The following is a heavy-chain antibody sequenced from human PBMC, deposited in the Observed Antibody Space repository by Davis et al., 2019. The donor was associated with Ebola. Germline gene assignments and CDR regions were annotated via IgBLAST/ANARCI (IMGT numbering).Heavy chain of an antibody. J-gene: IGHJ4*02. CDR1: GGTFSSYT. CDR2: IIPILGIA. Sequence: SVKVSCKASGGTFSSYTISWVRQAPGQGLEWMGRIIPILGIANYAQKFQGRVTITADKSTSTAYMELSSLISEDTAVYYCAHLGPQRYCSGGGCHGYLDYWGQGTLVIVS. D-gene: IGHD2-15*01. V-gene: IGHV1-69*02. CDR3: AHLGPQRYCSGGGCHGYLDY.